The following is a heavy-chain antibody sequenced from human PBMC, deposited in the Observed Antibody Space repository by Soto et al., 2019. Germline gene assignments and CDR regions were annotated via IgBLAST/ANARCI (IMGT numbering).Heavy chain of an antibody. J-gene: IGHJ4*02. CDR2: IHPANSDI. V-gene: IGHV5-51*01. D-gene: IGHD5-12*01. CDR3: ARQSAYGPFDS. Sequence: QLVQSGADVKKPGESLKISCKGSGYYFTDSSIAWVRQMPGKGLEWMGIIHPANSDIRYNPAFQGHITISADKSITTAYLQWSSLRASDTAMYFCARQSAYGPFDSWGQGSLVTVSS. CDR1: GYYFTDSS.